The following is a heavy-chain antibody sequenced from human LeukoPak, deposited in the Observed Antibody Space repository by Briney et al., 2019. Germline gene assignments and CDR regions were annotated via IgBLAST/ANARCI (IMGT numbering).Heavy chain of an antibody. CDR2: INPNSGGT. Sequence: GASVKISCKASGYTFTGYYIHWVRQAPGQGLEWMGWINPNSGGTKYAQKFQGRVTMTRDTSISTAYMELSGLRSDDTAVYCCARDLHGYQYSGQGTLVTVSS. D-gene: IGHD2-2*01. CDR1: GYTFTGYY. V-gene: IGHV1-2*02. CDR3: ARDLHGYQY. J-gene: IGHJ4*02.